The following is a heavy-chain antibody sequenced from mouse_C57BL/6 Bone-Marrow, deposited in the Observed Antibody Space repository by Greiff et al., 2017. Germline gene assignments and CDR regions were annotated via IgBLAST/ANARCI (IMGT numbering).Heavy chain of an antibody. CDR2: IHPNSGST. D-gene: IGHD2-5*01. J-gene: IGHJ3*01. CDR1: GYTFTSYW. V-gene: IGHV1-64*01. CDR3: ARSGNAGVTPGAY. Sequence: QVQLQQPGAELVKPGASVKLSCKASGYTFTSYWMHWVKQRPGQGLEWIGMIHPNSGSTNYTEKFKSKATLTVDKSSSTAYMQLSSLTSEDSAVYYCARSGNAGVTPGAYWGQGTLVTVSA.